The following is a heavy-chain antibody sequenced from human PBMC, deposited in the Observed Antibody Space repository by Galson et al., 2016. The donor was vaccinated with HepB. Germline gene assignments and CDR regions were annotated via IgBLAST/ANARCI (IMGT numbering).Heavy chain of an antibody. CDR3: AKKSPGKELSPPDY. CDR1: EFTFSTYA. V-gene: IGHV3-30*04. J-gene: IGHJ4*02. Sequence: SLRLSCAASEFTFSTYAIHWVRQAPGKGLEWVATTSSDESVKHYADPVQGRFTISKDNFKNTLYLQMNSLRAEDTAVYYCAKKSPGKELSPPDYWGQGTLVTVSS. CDR2: TSSDESVK. D-gene: IGHD1-26*01.